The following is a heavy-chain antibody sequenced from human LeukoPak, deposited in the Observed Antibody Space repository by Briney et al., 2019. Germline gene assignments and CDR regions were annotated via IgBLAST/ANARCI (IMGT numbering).Heavy chain of an antibody. D-gene: IGHD4-17*01. CDR2: IYYSGST. CDR3: ARVRPDYGDYTYDY. V-gene: IGHV4-59*01. CDR1: GGSISSYY. J-gene: IGHJ4*02. Sequence: SETLSHTCTVSGGSISSYYWSWIRQPPGKGLEWIGYIYYSGSTNYNPSLKSRVTISVDTSKNQFSLKLSSVTAAYTAVYYCARVRPDYGDYTYDYWGQGTLVTVSS.